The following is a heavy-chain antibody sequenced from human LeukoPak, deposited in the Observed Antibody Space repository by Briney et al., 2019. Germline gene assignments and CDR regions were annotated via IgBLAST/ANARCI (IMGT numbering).Heavy chain of an antibody. Sequence: QPGRSLRLSCAASGFTFSSYAFHWVRQAPGKGLEWVAVISYDGSDIYYADSVKGRFTISRDNSKNMLYLQMNSLRVEDTAVYYCAKVRGGGSGSPLYFDYWGQGTLVTVSS. CDR1: GFTFSSYA. V-gene: IGHV3-30-3*01. CDR3: AKVRGGGSGSPLYFDY. J-gene: IGHJ4*02. D-gene: IGHD3-10*01. CDR2: ISYDGSDI.